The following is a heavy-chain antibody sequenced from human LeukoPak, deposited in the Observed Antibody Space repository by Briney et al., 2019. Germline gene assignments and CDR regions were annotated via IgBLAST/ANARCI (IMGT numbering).Heavy chain of an antibody. V-gene: IGHV1-18*01. Sequence: ASVKVSCKASGYTFTNYGISWVRQAPGQGLEWMGRISAYNGNTNYAQKLQGRVTMTTDTSTSTAYMELRSLRSDDTAVYYCARDYYDSSGYAEYFQHWGQGTLVTVSS. CDR3: ARDYYDSSGYAEYFQH. J-gene: IGHJ1*01. CDR1: GYTFTNYG. D-gene: IGHD3-22*01. CDR2: ISAYNGNT.